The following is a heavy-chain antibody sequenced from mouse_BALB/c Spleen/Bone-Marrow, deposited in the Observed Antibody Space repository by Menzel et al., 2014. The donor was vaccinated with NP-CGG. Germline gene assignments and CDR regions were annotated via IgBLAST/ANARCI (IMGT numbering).Heavy chain of an antibody. Sequence: EVKLVESGGGLVKPGGSLKLSCTASGFAFSNCDMSWVRQTPEKRLEWVATITSGGGNTYYPDSVKGRFTISRDNARNTLYLQTSSLRFEDTALYYCARVWDWFAYWGQGTLVTVSA. D-gene: IGHD4-1*01. J-gene: IGHJ3*01. V-gene: IGHV5-9*02. CDR3: ARVWDWFAY. CDR1: GFAFSNCD. CDR2: ITSGGGNT.